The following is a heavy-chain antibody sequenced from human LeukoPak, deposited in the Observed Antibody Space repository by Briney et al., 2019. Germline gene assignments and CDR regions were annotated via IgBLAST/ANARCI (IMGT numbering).Heavy chain of an antibody. CDR2: ISGSGGST. CDR1: GFTFSSYA. CDR3: ASWYSSGWYNCFGP. V-gene: IGHV3-23*01. D-gene: IGHD6-19*01. J-gene: IGHJ5*02. Sequence: GGSLRLSCAASGFTFSSYAMSWVRQAPGKGLEWVSAISGSGGSTYYADSVKGRFTISRDNSKNTLYLQMNSLRAEDTAVYYCASWYSSGWYNCFGPWGQGTLVSVPS.